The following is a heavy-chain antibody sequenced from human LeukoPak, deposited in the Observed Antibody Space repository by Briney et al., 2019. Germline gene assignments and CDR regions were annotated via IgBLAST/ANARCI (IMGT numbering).Heavy chain of an antibody. CDR3: ARDLVVPAAILYYYYGMDV. D-gene: IGHD2-2*01. J-gene: IGHJ6*04. Sequence: GGSLRLSCAASGFTFSSYSMNWVRQAPGKGLEWVSSISSSSSYIYYADSVKGRFTISRDNAKNSLYLQMNSLRAEDTAVYYCARDLVVPAAILYYYYGMDVWGKGTTVTVSS. CDR2: ISSSSSYI. V-gene: IGHV3-21*01. CDR1: GFTFSSYS.